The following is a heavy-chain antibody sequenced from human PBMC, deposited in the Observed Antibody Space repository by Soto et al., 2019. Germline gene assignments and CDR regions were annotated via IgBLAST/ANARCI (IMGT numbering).Heavy chain of an antibody. D-gene: IGHD3-9*01. CDR3: ASSFPYYDILTLNYYGMDV. CDR2: ISAYNGNT. CDR1: GYTFTSYG. V-gene: IGHV1-18*01. J-gene: IGHJ6*02. Sequence: ASVKVSCKASGYTFTSYGISWVRQAPGQGLEWMGWISAYNGNTNYAQKLQGRVTMTTDTSTSTAYMELRSLRSDDAAVYYCASSFPYYDILTLNYYGMDVWGQGTTVTVSS.